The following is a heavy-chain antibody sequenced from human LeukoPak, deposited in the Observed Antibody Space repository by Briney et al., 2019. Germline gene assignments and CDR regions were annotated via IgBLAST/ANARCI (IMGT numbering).Heavy chain of an antibody. V-gene: IGHV4-39*07. D-gene: IGHD3-22*01. J-gene: IGHJ4*02. CDR3: ARADHDSSGYPPHYFDY. CDR1: GGSIGSRSYY. CDR2: IYHTGST. Sequence: MPSETLSLTCAVSGGSIGSRSYYWGWIRQPPGKGLEWIGSIYHTGSTFYNPSLKSRVTVSVDMSKNHFSLEMTSVTAADTAVYYCARADHDSSGYPPHYFDYWGQGTLVTVSS.